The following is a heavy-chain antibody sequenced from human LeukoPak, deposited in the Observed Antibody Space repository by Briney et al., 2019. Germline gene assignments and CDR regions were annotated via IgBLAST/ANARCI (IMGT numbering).Heavy chain of an antibody. Sequence: PGGSLRLSCAASGFTFSDYYMSWIRQAPGKGLEWVSYISSSSSYTNYADSVKGRFTISRDNAKNSLYLQMNSLRAEDTAVYYCARDPIVVVPAATGHYYYYYGMDVWGKGTTVTVFS. J-gene: IGHJ6*04. D-gene: IGHD2-2*01. CDR3: ARDPIVVVPAATGHYYYYYGMDV. CDR2: ISSSSSYT. CDR1: GFTFSDYY. V-gene: IGHV3-11*06.